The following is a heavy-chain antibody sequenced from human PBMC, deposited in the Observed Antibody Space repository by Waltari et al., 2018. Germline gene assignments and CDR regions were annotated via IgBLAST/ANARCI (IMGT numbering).Heavy chain of an antibody. CDR3: AASWAWGDYFDF. CDR2: IGGTSGST. J-gene: IGHJ4*02. CDR1: GGSITDGSF. V-gene: IGHV4-38-2*01. D-gene: IGHD3-16*01. Sequence: QVQLQESGPGLVKPTETLSLTCAVSGGSITDGSFWTWIRQSPWKGLEWLGHIGGTSGSTFYSPSLKSRLTLSRDTSKNRFSLSLTSLTAADTAVYFCAASWAWGDYFDFWGQGLMVAVSS.